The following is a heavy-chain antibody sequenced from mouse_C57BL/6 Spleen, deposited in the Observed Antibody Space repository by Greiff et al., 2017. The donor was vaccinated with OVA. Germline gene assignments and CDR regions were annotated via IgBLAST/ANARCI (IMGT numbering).Heavy chain of an antibody. V-gene: IGHV1-55*01. CDR2: IYPGSGST. CDR1: GYTFTSYW. Sequence: QVQLQQSGAELVKPGASVKMSCKASGYTFTSYWITWVKQRPGQGLEWIGDIYPGSGSTNYNEKFKSKATLTVDTSSSTAYMQLSSLTSEDSAVYYCARGDGCYDYAMDYWGQGTSVTVSS. J-gene: IGHJ4*01. CDR3: ARGDGCYDYAMDY. D-gene: IGHD2-3*01.